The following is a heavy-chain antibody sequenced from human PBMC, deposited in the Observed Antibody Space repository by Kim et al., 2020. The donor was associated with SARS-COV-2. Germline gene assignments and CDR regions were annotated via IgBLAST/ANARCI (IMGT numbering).Heavy chain of an antibody. CDR1: GFTFSSYG. V-gene: IGHV3-30*18. D-gene: IGHD3-10*01. CDR2: ISYDGSNK. Sequence: GGSLRLSCAASGFTFSSYGMHWVRQAPGKGLEWVAVISYDGSNKYYADSVKGRFTISRDNSKNTLYLQMNSLRAEDTAVYYCAKGYGSGRSLDYWCQGTL. J-gene: IGHJ4*02. CDR3: AKGYGSGRSLDY.